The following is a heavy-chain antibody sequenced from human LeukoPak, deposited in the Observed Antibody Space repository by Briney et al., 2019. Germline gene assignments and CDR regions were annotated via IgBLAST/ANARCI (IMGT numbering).Heavy chain of an antibody. V-gene: IGHV3-7*01. J-gene: IGHJ4*02. Sequence: GGSLRLSCAASGFTFSTYWMTWVRQAPGKGLEWVANIKQDGSEKYYVDSVKGRFTIPRDNAKNSLYLQMNSLRAEDTAVYYCARDRNTDFWSGYYTNYFDYWGQGTLVTVSS. D-gene: IGHD3-3*01. CDR3: ARDRNTDFWSGYYTNYFDY. CDR2: IKQDGSEK. CDR1: GFTFSTYW.